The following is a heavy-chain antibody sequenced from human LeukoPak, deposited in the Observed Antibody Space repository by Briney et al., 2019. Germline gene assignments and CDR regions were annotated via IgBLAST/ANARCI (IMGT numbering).Heavy chain of an antibody. CDR3: TRETAFDF. CDR1: GYTFADYY. CDR2: INPHSGVT. V-gene: IGHV1-2*02. J-gene: IGHJ3*01. Sequence: ASVKVSCKASGYTFADYYIHWVRQAPGQGLEWMGWINPHSGVTNYAQEFQGRVTMTRDASITTTYLELSGLRSDDTAVYYCTRETAFDFWGQGTAVSVS.